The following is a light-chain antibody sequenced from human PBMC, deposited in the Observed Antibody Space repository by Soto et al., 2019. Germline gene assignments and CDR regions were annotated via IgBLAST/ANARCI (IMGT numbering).Light chain of an antibody. J-gene: IGLJ3*02. CDR1: SSDLGGYNY. V-gene: IGLV2-14*01. CDR2: EVT. CDR3: RSYTTSSTLV. Sequence: QSALTQPASVSGSPGQSITISCTGTSSDLGGYNYVSWYQQHPGKAPKLMIYEVTNRPSGVSNRFSGSKSGNTASLTISGLQSEDEADYYCRSYTTSSTLVFVGGTKVTVL.